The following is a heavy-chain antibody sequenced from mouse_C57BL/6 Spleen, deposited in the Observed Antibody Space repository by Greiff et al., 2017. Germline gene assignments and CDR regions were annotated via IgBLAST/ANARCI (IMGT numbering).Heavy chain of an antibody. Sequence: EVQLVESGGGLVQPKGSLKLSCAASGFSFNTYAMNWVRQAPGKGLEWVARIRSKSNNYATYYADSVKDRFTISRDDSDSMLYLQMNNLKTEDTAMYYCVRHHYYGSSYWYFDVWGTGTTGTVSS. D-gene: IGHD1-1*01. CDR3: VRHHYYGSSYWYFDV. CDR2: IRSKSNNYAT. CDR1: GFSFNTYA. J-gene: IGHJ1*03. V-gene: IGHV10-1*01.